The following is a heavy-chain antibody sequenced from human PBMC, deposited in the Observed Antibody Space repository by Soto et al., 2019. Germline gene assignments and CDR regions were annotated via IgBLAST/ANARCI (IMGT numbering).Heavy chain of an antibody. CDR3: ARGLILWFGELSPRGGYYYDMDV. J-gene: IGHJ6*03. D-gene: IGHD3-10*01. V-gene: IGHV4-34*01. Sequence: QVQLQQWGAGLLKPSETLSLTCAVYGGSFSGYQWSWIRQTPGKGLEWMGEINDRGNINYNPSLKSRVTILVDTAKKQIALKLSSVTAADTAVYYCARGLILWFGELSPRGGYYYDMDVWGTGTTVTVSS. CDR2: INDRGNI. CDR1: GGSFSGYQ.